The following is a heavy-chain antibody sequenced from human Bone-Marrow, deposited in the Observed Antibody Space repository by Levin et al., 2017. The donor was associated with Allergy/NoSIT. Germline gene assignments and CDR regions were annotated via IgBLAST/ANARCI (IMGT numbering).Heavy chain of an antibody. CDR3: ATQQQLVQPIYDAFDI. J-gene: IGHJ3*02. Sequence: SQTLSLTCTVSCGSISSGGYYWSWIRQHPGKGLEWIGYIYYSGSTYYNPSLKSRVTISVDTSKNQFSLKLSSVTAADTAVYYCATQQQLVQPIYDAFDIWGQGTMVTVSS. CDR1: CGSISSGGYY. V-gene: IGHV4-31*03. CDR2: IYYSGST. D-gene: IGHD6-13*01.